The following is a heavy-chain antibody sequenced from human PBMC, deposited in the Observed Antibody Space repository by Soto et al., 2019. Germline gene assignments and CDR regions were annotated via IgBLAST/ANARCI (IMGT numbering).Heavy chain of an antibody. V-gene: IGHV1-2*02. CDR2: INPATGAA. CDR3: ARGGGVGVAGSAAFEM. CDR1: GYPVTAYY. J-gene: IGHJ3*02. D-gene: IGHD3-3*01. Sequence: QLHLVQSGAVVKKPGASVTVSCSASGYPVTAYYMHWVRQAPGRGLEWMGGINPATGAAKYTQTFPGRGTLTRDTSTSTVFMELGGLTSEDPAVFYWARGGGVGVAGSAAFEMWGQGTLVTVSS.